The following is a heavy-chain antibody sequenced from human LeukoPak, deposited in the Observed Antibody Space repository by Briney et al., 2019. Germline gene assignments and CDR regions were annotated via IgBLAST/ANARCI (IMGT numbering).Heavy chain of an antibody. V-gene: IGHV4-59*01. Sequence: SETLSLTCTVSGGSISSYYWSWIRQPPGKGLEWIGYIYYSGSTNYNPSLKSRVTISVDTSKNQFSLKLSSVTAADTAVYYCARARFSSGYYYYFDYWGQGTLVTVSS. CDR1: GGSISSYY. D-gene: IGHD3-22*01. CDR2: IYYSGST. J-gene: IGHJ4*02. CDR3: ARARFSSGYYYYFDY.